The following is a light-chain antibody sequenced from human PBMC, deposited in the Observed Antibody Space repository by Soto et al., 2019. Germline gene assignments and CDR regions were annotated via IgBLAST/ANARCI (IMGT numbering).Light chain of an antibody. CDR1: ENVGTN. V-gene: IGKV3D-15*01. Sequence: IVMTQSPATLSVSPGDEVTLSCRASENVGTNLAWYQQNPGQAPRLLLYGSSTRATGIPATFSGSGSGTEFTLTISSLQSEESAIYYCQQYNNCGLSFGGGTKVEIK. CDR2: GSS. CDR3: QQYNNCGLS. J-gene: IGKJ4*01.